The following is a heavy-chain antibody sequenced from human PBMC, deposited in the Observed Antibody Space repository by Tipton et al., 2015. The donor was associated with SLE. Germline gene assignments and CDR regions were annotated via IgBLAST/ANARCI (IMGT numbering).Heavy chain of an antibody. CDR3: AKDGLLNWFDP. D-gene: IGHD5-18*01. Sequence: SLRLSCAASEFTFSNFAMHWVRQAPGKGLEWVAVLSYDGTMDYYADSVKGRFTISRDNSKNTLYLQMNSLRAEDAAMYYCAKDGLLNWFDPWGQGTLVTVSS. CDR2: LSYDGTMD. J-gene: IGHJ5*02. V-gene: IGHV3-30*04. CDR1: EFTFSNFA.